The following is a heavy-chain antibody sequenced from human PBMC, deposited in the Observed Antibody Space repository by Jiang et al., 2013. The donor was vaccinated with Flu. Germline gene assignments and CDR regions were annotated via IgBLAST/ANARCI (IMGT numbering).Heavy chain of an antibody. CDR3: ARDNSGSYLYFQH. V-gene: IGHV4-59*01. D-gene: IGHD1-26*01. Sequence: PGLVKPSETLSLTCTVSGGSISSYYWSWIRQPPGKGLEWIGYIYYSGSTNYNPSLKSRVTISVDTSKNQFSLKLSSVTAADTAVYYCARDNSGSYLYFQHWGQGTLVTVSS. CDR2: IYYSGST. J-gene: IGHJ1*01. CDR1: GGSISSYY.